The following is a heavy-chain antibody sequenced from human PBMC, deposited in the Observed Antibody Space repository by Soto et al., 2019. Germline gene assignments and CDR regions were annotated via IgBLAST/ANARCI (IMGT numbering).Heavy chain of an antibody. Sequence: SETLSLTCTVSGGSISSGGYYWSWIRQHPGKGLEWIGYIYYSGSTYYNPSLKSRVTISVDTSKNQFSLKLSSVTAADTAVYYCARQRVAAYNWFDPWGQGTLVTVSS. D-gene: IGHD6-19*01. CDR1: GGSISSGGYY. CDR2: IYYSGST. CDR3: ARQRVAAYNWFDP. V-gene: IGHV4-31*03. J-gene: IGHJ5*02.